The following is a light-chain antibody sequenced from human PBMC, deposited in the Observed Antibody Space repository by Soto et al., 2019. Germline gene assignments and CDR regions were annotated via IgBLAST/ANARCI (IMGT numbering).Light chain of an antibody. CDR2: GAS. J-gene: IGKJ1*01. CDR3: QQYGSSPWT. Sequence: EVVLTQSPGTLSLSPGERATLSCRAGQNVGSNYLAWYQQKPGQAPRLLIYGASSRATGIPDRFSGGGSGTGFTLTISRLEPEDFAVYYCQQYGSSPWTFGQGTKVDI. CDR1: QNVGSNY. V-gene: IGKV3-20*01.